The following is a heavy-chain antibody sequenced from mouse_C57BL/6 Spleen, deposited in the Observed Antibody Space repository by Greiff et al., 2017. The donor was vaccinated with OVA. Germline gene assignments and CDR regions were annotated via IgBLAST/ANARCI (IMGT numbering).Heavy chain of an antibody. J-gene: IGHJ4*01. V-gene: IGHV1-52*01. CDR2: IDPSDSET. CDR1: GYTFTSYW. Sequence: VQLQQPGAELVRPGSSVKLSCKASGYTFTSYWMHWVKQRPIQGLEWIGNIDPSDSETPYNQKFKDKATLTVDKSSSTAYMQLSSLTSEDSAVYYCARTYYYAIDDWGQGTSVTVST. CDR3: ARTYYYAIDD.